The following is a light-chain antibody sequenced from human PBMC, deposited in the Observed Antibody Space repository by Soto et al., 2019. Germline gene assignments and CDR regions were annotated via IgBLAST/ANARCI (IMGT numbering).Light chain of an antibody. CDR3: QQSASSVT. CDR2: DAD. V-gene: IGKV3-20*01. CDR1: HSVSSTF. Sequence: EIVLTQSPATLSLSPGETATLTCSASHSVSSTFLAWYQQKPGQAPTLLIYDADTRATGIPDRFSGSGFGTHFTLTISSLEPEDFAMYYCQQSASSVTFGQGTRLE. J-gene: IGKJ5*01.